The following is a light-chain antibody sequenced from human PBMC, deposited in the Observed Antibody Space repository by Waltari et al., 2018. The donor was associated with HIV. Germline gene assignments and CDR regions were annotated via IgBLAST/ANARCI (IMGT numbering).Light chain of an antibody. CDR2: DSS. CDR1: QSVYNSY. CDR3: QQYGSSPYT. Sequence: IVLTQPPGTLTLSPEQSATLSCWASQSVYNSYLAWYQQKPGQAPRLLSYDSSIKATVIPDRFSGSASGTDFTLTISRLEPEDFAVYYCQQYGSSPYTFGPGTTVDIK. J-gene: IGKJ3*01. V-gene: IGKV3-20*01.